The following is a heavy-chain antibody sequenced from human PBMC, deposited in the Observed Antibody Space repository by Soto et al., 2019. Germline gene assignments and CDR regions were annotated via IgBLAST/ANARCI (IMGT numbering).Heavy chain of an antibody. D-gene: IGHD4-17*01. Sequence: SVNVSCKASGGTFRSYAMRWLQQSPGQGLEWMGGIIPIFGTANYAQKFQGRVTITADESTSTAYMELSSLRSEDTAVYYCAREGPYGDYSFDYWGQGTLVTVSS. CDR3: AREGPYGDYSFDY. CDR1: GGTFRSYA. V-gene: IGHV1-69*13. CDR2: IIPIFGTA. J-gene: IGHJ4*02.